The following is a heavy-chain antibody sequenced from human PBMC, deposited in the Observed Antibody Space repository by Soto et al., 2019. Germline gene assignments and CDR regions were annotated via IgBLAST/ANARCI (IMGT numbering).Heavy chain of an antibody. Sequence: HPGGSLRLSCAAAGFTFSSYAMSWVRQAPGKGLEWVSAISGSGGSTYYADSVKGRFTISRDNSKNTLYLQMNSLRAEDTAVYYCANSPPLDIVVVPAAINYYMDVWGKGTTVTVSS. CDR2: ISGSGGST. V-gene: IGHV3-23*01. CDR1: GFTFSSYA. D-gene: IGHD2-2*02. CDR3: ANSPPLDIVVVPAAINYYMDV. J-gene: IGHJ6*03.